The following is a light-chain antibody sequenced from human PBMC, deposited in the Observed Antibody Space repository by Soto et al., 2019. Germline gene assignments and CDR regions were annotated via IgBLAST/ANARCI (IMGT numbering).Light chain of an antibody. CDR3: SSYTSSSSLV. CDR2: EVT. V-gene: IGLV2-14*01. J-gene: IGLJ1*01. Sequence: QSALTQPASVSGSPGQSITISCTGTSSDVGGYNYVSWYQQHPGKAPKLLIYEVTNRPSGVSDRFSGSKSGNTASLTISGLLTGDETDYYCSSYTSSSSLVFGNGTKVNVL. CDR1: SSDVGGYNY.